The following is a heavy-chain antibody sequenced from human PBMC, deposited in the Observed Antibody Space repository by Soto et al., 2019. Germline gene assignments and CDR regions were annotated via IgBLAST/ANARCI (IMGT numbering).Heavy chain of an antibody. CDR2: YGGSGGST. CDR1: GFTFSTYG. V-gene: IGHV3-23*01. J-gene: IGHJ6*03. Sequence: DVQLLESGGGSVQRGGSLRLSCAASGFTFSTYGMTWVRQAPGKGLEWVSYGGSGGSTYYADSVKGRFTISRDNSKNTMYLPMNSLRAEYTAVYYCVKFRGRAYHYYYMDVWGNGTTVTVSS. D-gene: IGHD3-16*01. CDR3: VKFRGRAYHYYYMDV.